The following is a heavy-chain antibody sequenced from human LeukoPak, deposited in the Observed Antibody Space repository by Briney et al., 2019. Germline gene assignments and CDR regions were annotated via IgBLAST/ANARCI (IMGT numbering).Heavy chain of an antibody. CDR2: IKQDGSEK. J-gene: IGHJ4*02. Sequence: GGSLRLSCAASGFSFSSYWMSWIRQAPGKGLEWVGNIKQDGSEKYYVDSMNGRFTISRDKAKNSLYLRMNSLRDEDTAVYYCARDSYGSSGYYYVSDYWGQGTLVTVSS. V-gene: IGHV3-7*01. CDR1: GFSFSSYW. D-gene: IGHD3-22*01. CDR3: ARDSYGSSGYYYVSDY.